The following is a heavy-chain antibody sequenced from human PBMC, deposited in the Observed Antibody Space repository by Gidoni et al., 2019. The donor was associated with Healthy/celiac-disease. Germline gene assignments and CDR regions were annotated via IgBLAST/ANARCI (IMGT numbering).Heavy chain of an antibody. Sequence: QVQLVQSGAEVKKPGSSVKVSCTASGGTFSSYAISWVRQAPGQGLEWMGGIIPIFGTANYAQKFQGRVTITADKSTSTAYMELSSLRSEDTAVYYCARVRITMVRGAPSDAFDIWGQGTMVTVSS. V-gene: IGHV1-69*06. CDR3: ARVRITMVRGAPSDAFDI. D-gene: IGHD3-10*01. J-gene: IGHJ3*02. CDR2: IIPIFGTA. CDR1: GGTFSSYA.